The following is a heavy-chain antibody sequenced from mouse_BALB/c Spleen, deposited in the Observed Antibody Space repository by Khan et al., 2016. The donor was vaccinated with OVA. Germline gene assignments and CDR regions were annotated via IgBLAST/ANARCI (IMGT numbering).Heavy chain of an antibody. J-gene: IGHJ4*01. CDR3: ARWFDGYSSLYAMDY. V-gene: IGHV2-6*02. Sequence: VELVESGPGLVAPSQSLSITCTVSGFSLTSYGVHRVRQPPGKGLEWLVVIWSDGSTNYNSVLKSRLSISKDNSKSQVFLKMNSLQTDDTAIYYGARWFDGYSSLYAMDYWGQGTSVTVSS. CDR2: IWSDGST. CDR1: GFSLTSYG. D-gene: IGHD2-3*01.